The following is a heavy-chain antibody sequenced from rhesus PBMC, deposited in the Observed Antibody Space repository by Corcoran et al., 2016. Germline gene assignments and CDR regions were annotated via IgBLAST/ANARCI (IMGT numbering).Heavy chain of an antibody. CDR1: GGSISSSY. Sequence: QLQLQESGPGLVKPSETLSVTCAVSGGSISSSYWSWIRQAPGKGLEWLGYIYGSGGSTNYNPSLKSRVTLSVDTSKNQLSLKLSSVTAADTAVYYCASAVYNWNYGVDYWGQGVLVTVSS. V-gene: IGHV4-169*02. CDR2: IYGSGGST. D-gene: IGHD1-26*01. CDR3: ASAVYNWNYGVDY. J-gene: IGHJ4*01.